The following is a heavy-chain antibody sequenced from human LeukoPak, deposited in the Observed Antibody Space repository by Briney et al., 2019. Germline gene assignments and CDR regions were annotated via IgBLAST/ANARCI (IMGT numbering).Heavy chain of an antibody. J-gene: IGHJ4*02. Sequence: PGGSLRLSCAASGFTFISHWMHWVRQAPGKGPVWVSRVKGDGTSTAYADSVKGRFTISRDNAKNTLSLQMNTLRADDTAVYYCVRDGVGAPPFDYWGQGTLVTVSS. CDR2: VKGDGTST. CDR1: GFTFISHW. V-gene: IGHV3-74*01. CDR3: VRDGVGAPPFDY. D-gene: IGHD1-26*01.